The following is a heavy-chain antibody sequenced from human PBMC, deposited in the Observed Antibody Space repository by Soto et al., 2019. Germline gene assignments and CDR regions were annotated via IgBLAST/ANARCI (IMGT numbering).Heavy chain of an antibody. CDR1: GLTVSQNY. Sequence: VQLVESGGGLIQPGGSLRLSCVASGLTVSQNYMAWVRQVPGKGLEWASVIYTSGQTYYPDSVQGRFTISRDNYKNTVYLQMSSLRVEDTGVYACARIYGSGVVDFWGQGSLITVSS. J-gene: IGHJ4*02. CDR2: IYTSGQT. D-gene: IGHD3-10*01. V-gene: IGHV3-53*01. CDR3: ARIYGSGVVDF.